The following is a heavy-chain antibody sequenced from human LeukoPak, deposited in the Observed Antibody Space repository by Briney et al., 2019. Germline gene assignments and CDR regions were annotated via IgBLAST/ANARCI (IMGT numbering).Heavy chain of an antibody. J-gene: IGHJ4*02. CDR1: GFSFSNAW. D-gene: IGHD3-22*01. V-gene: IGHV3-15*01. Sequence: GGSLRLSCAVSGFSFSNAWMNWVRQAPGKGLEWVGRIKSKTDGGTTDYAAPVKGRFTISRDDSKNTLYLQMNSLKTEDTAVYYCTTDRTSSEPRNYYDSSGYLDWGQGTLVTVSS. CDR3: TTDRTSSEPRNYYDSSGYLD. CDR2: IKSKTDGGTT.